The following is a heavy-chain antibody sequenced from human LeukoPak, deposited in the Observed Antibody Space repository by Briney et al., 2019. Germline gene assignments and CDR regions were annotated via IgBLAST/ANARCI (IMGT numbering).Heavy chain of an antibody. D-gene: IGHD2-15*01. CDR1: GFTFNKYA. CDR3: AKDRSFYNYYGMDV. Sequence: GGSLRLSCSASGFTFNKYAVHWVRQAPGKGLEYVSGVNTDGGSTYYADSVKGRFTISRDNSMNTLYLQMNSLRAEDTAVYYCAKDRSFYNYYGMDVWGQGTTVTVSS. J-gene: IGHJ6*02. CDR2: VNTDGGST. V-gene: IGHV3-64*04.